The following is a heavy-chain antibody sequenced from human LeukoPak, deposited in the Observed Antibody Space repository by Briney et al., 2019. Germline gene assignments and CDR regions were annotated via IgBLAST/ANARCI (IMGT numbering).Heavy chain of an antibody. V-gene: IGHV4-34*01. CDR1: GGSFSGYY. CDR2: INHSGST. CDR3: ARGRHLLRYFDRLGYYYMDV. D-gene: IGHD3-9*01. J-gene: IGHJ6*03. Sequence: SETLSLTCAVYGGSFSGYYWSWIRQPPGKGLGWIGEINHSGSTNYNPSLKSRVTISVDTSKNQFSLKLSSATAADTAVYYCARGRHLLRYFDRLGYYYMDVWGKGTTVTVSS.